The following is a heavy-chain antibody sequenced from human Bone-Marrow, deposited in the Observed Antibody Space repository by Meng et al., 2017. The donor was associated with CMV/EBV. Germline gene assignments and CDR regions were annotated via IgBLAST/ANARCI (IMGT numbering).Heavy chain of an antibody. J-gene: IGHJ3*02. Sequence: QVQLQESGPELVKPSETLSLTCTVSGGSISSYYWSWIRQPPGKGLEWIAFIYDSGSTNYNPSLKSRVTISVDKSKNQFSLKLTSVTAADTAVYYCARHFDYGGNGAFDIWGQGTMVTVSS. V-gene: IGHV4-59*01. CDR2: IYDSGST. CDR1: GGSISSYY. CDR3: ARHFDYGGNGAFDI. D-gene: IGHD4-23*01.